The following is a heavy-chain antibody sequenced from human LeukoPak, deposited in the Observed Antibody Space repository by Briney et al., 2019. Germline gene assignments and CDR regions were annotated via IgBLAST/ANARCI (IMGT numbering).Heavy chain of an antibody. Sequence: GGSLRLSCAASGFTFRNYAMSGVREAPGKGLDWVSAISGSGGSTYYADSVKGRFTISRDNSKNTLYLQMNSLRAEDTAVYYCAKDRMWCFDLWGRGTLVTVSS. V-gene: IGHV3-23*01. CDR2: ISGSGGST. J-gene: IGHJ2*01. CDR3: AKDRMWCFDL. CDR1: GFTFRNYA.